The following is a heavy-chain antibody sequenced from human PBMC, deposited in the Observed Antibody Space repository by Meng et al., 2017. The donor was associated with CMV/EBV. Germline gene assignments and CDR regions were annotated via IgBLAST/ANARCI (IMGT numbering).Heavy chain of an antibody. CDR3: AREGRRDYYYYGMDV. CDR2: IIPIFGTA. J-gene: IGHJ6*02. V-gene: IGHV1-69*05. CDR1: GGTFSSYA. D-gene: IGHD2-15*01. Sequence: SVKVSCKASGGTFSSYAISRVRQAPGQGLEWMGGIIPIFGTANYAQKFQGRVTIDTDESTSTAYMELSSLRSEDTAVYYCAREGRRDYYYYGMDVWGQGTTVTVSS.